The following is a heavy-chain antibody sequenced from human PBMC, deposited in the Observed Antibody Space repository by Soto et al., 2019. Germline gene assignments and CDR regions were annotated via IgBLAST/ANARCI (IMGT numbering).Heavy chain of an antibody. CDR1: GFTFSTYT. D-gene: IGHD1-7*01. CDR3: AREGSNYYFDL. V-gene: IGHV3-30-3*01. J-gene: IGHJ2*01. CDR2: ISYDGSNK. Sequence: QVQLVESGGGVVQPGRSLRLSCAASGFTFSTYTMHWVRQAPGKGLELVAIISYDGSNKYYADSVKGRLTISRDNSKNPLYLQMSSLRPEVTAVYYCAREGSNYYFDLFGRGTLVTFSS.